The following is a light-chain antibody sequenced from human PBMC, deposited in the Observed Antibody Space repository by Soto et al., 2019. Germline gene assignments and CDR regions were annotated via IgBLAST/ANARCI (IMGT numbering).Light chain of an antibody. CDR1: SSDVGAYNY. Sequence: QSALTQPPSASGSPGQSVTISFTGTSSDVGAYNYVSWYQQHPGKAPKLMIYEVSQRPSGVPDRFSGSKSGNTASLTVSGLLAEDEADYYCSSYAGSNIVLFGGGSQLTLL. CDR2: EVS. V-gene: IGLV2-8*01. CDR3: SSYAGSNIVL. J-gene: IGLJ3*02.